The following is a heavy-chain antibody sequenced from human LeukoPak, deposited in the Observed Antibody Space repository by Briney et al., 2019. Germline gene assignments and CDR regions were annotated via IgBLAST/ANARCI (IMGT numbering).Heavy chain of an antibody. D-gene: IGHD3-10*01. CDR2: ICSSGSA. J-gene: IGHJ4*02. V-gene: IGHV4-39*01. CDR3: ARTRYYYNSRSYGAPYYFDY. CDR1: GGSISNRNYH. Sequence: SETLSLTCTVSGGSISNRNYHWGWIRQPPGKGLEWIGSICSSGSAYYNPSLKSRVTTSIDTSKNQFSLRLTSVTAADTAVYYCARTRYYYNSRSYGAPYYFDYWGQGTLVTVSS.